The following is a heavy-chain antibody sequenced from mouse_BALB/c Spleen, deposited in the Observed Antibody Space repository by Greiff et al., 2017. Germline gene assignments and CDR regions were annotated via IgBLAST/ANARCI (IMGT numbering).Heavy chain of an antibody. CDR3: ARKQKYGNYVYAMDC. CDR2: INPSTGYT. Sequence: VQLQQSGAELAKPGASVKMSCKASGYTFTSYWMHWVKQRPGQGLEWIGDINPSTGYTEYNQKFKDKATLTADKSSSTAYMQLSSLTSEDSAVYYCARKQKYGNYVYAMDCWGEGTSVTVSS. D-gene: IGHD2-10*02. V-gene: IGHV1-7*01. J-gene: IGHJ4*01. CDR1: GYTFTSYW.